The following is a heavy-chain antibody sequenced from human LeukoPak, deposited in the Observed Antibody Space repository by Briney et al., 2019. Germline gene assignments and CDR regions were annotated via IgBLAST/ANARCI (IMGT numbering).Heavy chain of an antibody. CDR3: ASVGGLPYYYYYGMDV. D-gene: IGHD2-15*01. V-gene: IGHV3-21*01. Sequence: GGSLRLSCAASGFTLGSYRMNWVRQPPGRGLEWFSSIVSSISYIYYAASVKGRFTISRDNAKNSLYLQMNSLRAEDTAVYYCASVGGLPYYYYYGMDVWGQGTTVTVSS. CDR2: IVSSISYI. J-gene: IGHJ6*02. CDR1: GFTLGSYR.